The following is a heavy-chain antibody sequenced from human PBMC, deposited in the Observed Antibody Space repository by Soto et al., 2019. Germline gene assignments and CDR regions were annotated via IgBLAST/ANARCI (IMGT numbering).Heavy chain of an antibody. CDR2: IIPIFGTA. V-gene: IGHV1-69*13. J-gene: IGHJ4*02. CDR1: GDTFRRYA. D-gene: IGHD3-22*01. Sequence: VKVSWTSSGDTFRRYAIDWVREDHGQGLEWMGGIIPIFGTANYAQKFQGRVTITADESTSTAYMELRSLRSEDTAVYYCARGVHYDSSGYAYFDGGQGTLVT. CDR3: ARGVHYDSSGYAYFD.